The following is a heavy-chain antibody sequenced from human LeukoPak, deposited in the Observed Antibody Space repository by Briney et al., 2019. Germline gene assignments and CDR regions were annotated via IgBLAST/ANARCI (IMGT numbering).Heavy chain of an antibody. D-gene: IGHD2-15*01. CDR1: GGSFSGYY. V-gene: IGHV4-34*01. J-gene: IGHJ3*02. CDR2: INHSGST. Sequence: SETPSLTCAVYGGSFSGYYWSWIRQPPGKGLEWIGEINHSGSTNYNPSLKSRVTISVDTSKNQFSLKLSSVTAADTAVYYCARQCGSCYSGAFDIWGQGTMVTVSS. CDR3: ARQCGSCYSGAFDI.